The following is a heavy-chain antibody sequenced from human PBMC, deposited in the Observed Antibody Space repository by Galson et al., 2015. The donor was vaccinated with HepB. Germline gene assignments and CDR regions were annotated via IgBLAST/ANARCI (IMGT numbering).Heavy chain of an antibody. CDR1: GFTFSSYA. D-gene: IGHD4-17*01. Sequence: SLRLSCAASGFTFSSYAMSWVRQAPGKGLEWVSAISGSGGSTYYADSVKGRFTISRDNSKNTLYLQMNSLRAEDTAVYYCAKDPDATVTTYSSHGMDVWGQGTTVTVSS. J-gene: IGHJ6*02. CDR3: AKDPDATVTTYSSHGMDV. V-gene: IGHV3-23*01. CDR2: ISGSGGST.